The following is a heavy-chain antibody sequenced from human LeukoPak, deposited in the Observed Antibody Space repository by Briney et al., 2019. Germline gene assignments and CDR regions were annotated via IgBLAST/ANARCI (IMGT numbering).Heavy chain of an antibody. V-gene: IGHV1-69*05. CDR2: IIPIFGTA. CDR1: GGTFSSYA. Sequence: SVKVSCKASGGTFSSYAISWVRQAPGQGLEWMGGIIPIFGTANYAQKFQGRVTVARDTSTSTVHMELSGLRSEDTAVYYCARDQEAFDYWGQGTLVTVSS. CDR3: ARDQEAFDY. J-gene: IGHJ4*02.